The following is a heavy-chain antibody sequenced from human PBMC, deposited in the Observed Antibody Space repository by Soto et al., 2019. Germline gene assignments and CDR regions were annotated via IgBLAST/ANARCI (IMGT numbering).Heavy chain of an antibody. CDR3: ARGYYDSSGYAPLVRGSYYYGMDV. Sequence: ASVKVSCKASGYTFTGYYMHWVRQAPGQGLEWMGWINPNSGGTNYAQKFQGWVTRTRDTSISTAYMELSRLRSDDTAVYYCARGYYDSSGYAPLVRGSYYYGMDVWGQGTTVTVSS. CDR2: INPNSGGT. CDR1: GYTFTGYY. V-gene: IGHV1-2*04. D-gene: IGHD3-22*01. J-gene: IGHJ6*02.